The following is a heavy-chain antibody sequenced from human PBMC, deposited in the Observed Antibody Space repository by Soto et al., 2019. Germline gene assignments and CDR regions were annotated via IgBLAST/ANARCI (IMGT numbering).Heavy chain of an antibody. J-gene: IGHJ4*02. Sequence: GASVKVSCKASGFTFTSSAVQWVRQARGQRLEWIGWIVVGSGNTNYAQKFQERVTITRDMSTSTAYMEVSSLRFEDTAVYYCAADSAGSSGYYYGYWGQGTGVTVSS. CDR1: GFTFTSSA. CDR2: IVVGSGNT. D-gene: IGHD3-22*01. CDR3: AADSAGSSGYYYGY. V-gene: IGHV1-58*01.